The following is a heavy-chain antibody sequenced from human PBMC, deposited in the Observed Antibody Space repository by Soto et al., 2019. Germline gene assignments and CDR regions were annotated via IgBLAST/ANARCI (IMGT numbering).Heavy chain of an antibody. CDR1: GFTFSSYR. CDR2: ISSSSSYI. Sequence: EVQLVESGGGLVKPGGSLRLSCAASGFTFSSYRMNWVRQAPGKGLEWVSSISSSSSYIYYADSVKGRFTISRDNTKNSMYLQMNSLRAADTAVYYCARVEPASSWWFDPWGQGTLVTVSS. D-gene: IGHD6-13*01. J-gene: IGHJ5*02. CDR3: ARVEPASSWWFDP. V-gene: IGHV3-21*01.